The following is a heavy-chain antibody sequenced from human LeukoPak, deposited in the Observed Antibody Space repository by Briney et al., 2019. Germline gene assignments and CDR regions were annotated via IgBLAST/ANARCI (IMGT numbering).Heavy chain of an antibody. D-gene: IGHD6-19*01. CDR2: INPNSGGT. Sequence: ASVKVSCKASGYTFTGYYMHWVRQAPGQGLEWMGWINPNSGGTNYAQKFQGRVTMTRDTSISTAYMELSRLRSDDTAVYYCARELTLAVAGTDYWGQGTLVTVSS. V-gene: IGHV1-2*02. CDR3: ARELTLAVAGTDY. J-gene: IGHJ4*02. CDR1: GYTFTGYY.